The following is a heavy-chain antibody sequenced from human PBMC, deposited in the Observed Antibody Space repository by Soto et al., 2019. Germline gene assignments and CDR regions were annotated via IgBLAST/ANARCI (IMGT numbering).Heavy chain of an antibody. J-gene: IGHJ5*02. CDR2: IYYSGST. D-gene: IGHD6-13*01. CDR3: ARDTSKAEAGSPGFDP. Sequence: TLSLTCTVSGGSISSYYWSWIRQPTGKGLEWIGYIYYSGSTNYNPSLKSRVTISVDTSKNQFSLKLSSVTAADTAVYYCARDTSKAEAGSPGFDPWGQGTLVTVSS. V-gene: IGHV4-59*01. CDR1: GGSISSYY.